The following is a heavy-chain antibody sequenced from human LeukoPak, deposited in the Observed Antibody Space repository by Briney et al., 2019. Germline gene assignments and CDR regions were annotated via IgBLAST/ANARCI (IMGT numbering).Heavy chain of an antibody. D-gene: IGHD1-20*01. CDR3: ARGRRNWSLWGGQYFDY. Sequence: PSETLSLTCAVSGGSFSGYYWSWIRQPPGKGLEWIGEIYHSGSTNYNPSLKSRVTISVDTSKNQFSLKLSSVTAADTAVYYCARGRRNWSLWGGQYFDYWGQGTLVTVSS. J-gene: IGHJ4*02. CDR2: IYHSGST. V-gene: IGHV4-34*01. CDR1: GGSFSGYY.